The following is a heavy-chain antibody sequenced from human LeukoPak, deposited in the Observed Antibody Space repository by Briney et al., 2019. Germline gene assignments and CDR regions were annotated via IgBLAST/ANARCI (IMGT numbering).Heavy chain of an antibody. Sequence: ASVKVSCKASGYTFTSYYMHWVRQAPGQGLEWMGIINPSGGSTSYAQKFQGRVTMTRDTSTSTVYMELSSLRSEDTAVYYCARDLSSQRRGPYYDSSGYYLGYYYYGMDVWGQGTTVTVSS. CDR3: ARDLSSQRRGPYYDSSGYYLGYYYYGMDV. V-gene: IGHV1-46*01. D-gene: IGHD3-22*01. CDR1: GYTFTSYY. J-gene: IGHJ6*02. CDR2: INPSGGST.